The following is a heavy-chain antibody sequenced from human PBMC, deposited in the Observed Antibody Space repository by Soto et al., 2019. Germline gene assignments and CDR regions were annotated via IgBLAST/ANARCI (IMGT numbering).Heavy chain of an antibody. CDR2: INPNNGGT. D-gene: IGHD2-2*01. J-gene: IGHJ6*02. V-gene: IGHV1-2*04. CDR3: ARDQGPYCSSARCADIHYYYYAINV. CDR1: GYTFTDYY. Sequence: ASVKVSCKASGYTFTDYYIHWVRQAPGQGLEWMGWINPNNGGTNYAQKFQALVTMTRDTSISTVYMELSRLRSDDTAVYYCARDQGPYCSSARCADIHYYYYAINVWGQGTTVTVSS.